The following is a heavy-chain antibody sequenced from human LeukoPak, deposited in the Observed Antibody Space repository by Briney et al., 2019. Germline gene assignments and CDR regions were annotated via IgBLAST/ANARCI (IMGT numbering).Heavy chain of an antibody. D-gene: IGHD3-10*01. CDR3: ARALGSGVAFYS. Sequence: ASVTVTCKASGYTFIGYYCDWVRQAPGQGLEWMGRINPDSGGTKSAQKFQGRVTMTRDTSINTAYMELSRLASDDTAVYYCARALGSGVAFYSWGPGAQVTVSS. J-gene: IGHJ4*03. V-gene: IGHV1-2*06. CDR2: INPDSGGT. CDR1: GYTFIGYY.